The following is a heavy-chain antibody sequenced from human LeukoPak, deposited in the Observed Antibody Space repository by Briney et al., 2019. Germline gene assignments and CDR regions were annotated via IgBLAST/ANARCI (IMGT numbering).Heavy chain of an antibody. V-gene: IGHV3-73*01. CDR1: GFTFSGSA. J-gene: IGHJ4*01. CDR3: TRLSGSSSIDY. D-gene: IGHD6-13*01. Sequence: GGSLKLSCAASGFTFSGSAMHWVRQASGKGLEWVGRIRSKANSYATAYAASVKGRFTISRDDSKNTAYLQMNSLKTEDTAVYYCTRLSGSSSIDYCGHGTLVTVSS. CDR2: IRSKANSYAT.